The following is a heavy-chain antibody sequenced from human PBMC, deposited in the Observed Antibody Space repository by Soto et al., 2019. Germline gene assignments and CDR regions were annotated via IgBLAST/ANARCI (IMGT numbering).Heavy chain of an antibody. CDR2: IYYSGST. CDR3: ARTGGSSWSAEYYFDY. D-gene: IGHD6-13*01. J-gene: IGHJ4*02. Sequence: LSLTCTVSGGSISSGGYYWSWIRQHPGKGLEWIGYIYYSGSTYYNPSLKSRVTISVDTSKNQFSLKLSSVTAADTAVYYCARTGGSSWSAEYYFDYWGQGTLVTVSS. V-gene: IGHV4-31*03. CDR1: GGSISSGGYY.